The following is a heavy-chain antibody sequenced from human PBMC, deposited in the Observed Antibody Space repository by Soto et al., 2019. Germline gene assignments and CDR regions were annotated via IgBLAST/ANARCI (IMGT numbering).Heavy chain of an antibody. D-gene: IGHD3-3*01. CDR3: ARSPLYDFWSGYSPYYYYYYYMDV. CDR1: GYTLTSYD. J-gene: IGHJ6*03. CDR2: MNPNSGNT. V-gene: IGHV1-8*01. Sequence: ASVKVSCKASGYTLTSYDINWVRQATGQGLEWMGWMNPNSGNTGYTQKFQGRVTMTRNTSISTAYMELSSLRSEDTAVYYCARSPLYDFWSGYSPYYYYYYYMDVWGKGTTVTVSS.